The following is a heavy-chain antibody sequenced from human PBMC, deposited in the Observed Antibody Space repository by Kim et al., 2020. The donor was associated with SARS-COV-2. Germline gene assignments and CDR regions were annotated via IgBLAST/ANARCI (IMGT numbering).Heavy chain of an antibody. V-gene: IGHV3-9*01. CDR1: GFTFDDYA. Sequence: GGSLRLSCAASGFTFDDYAMHWVRQAPGKGLEWVSGISWNSGSIGYADSVKGRFTISRDNAKNSLYLQMNSLRAEDTALYYCAKMYSSSIYYYYMDVWGKGTTVTVSS. D-gene: IGHD6-6*01. J-gene: IGHJ6*03. CDR2: ISWNSGSI. CDR3: AKMYSSSIYYYYMDV.